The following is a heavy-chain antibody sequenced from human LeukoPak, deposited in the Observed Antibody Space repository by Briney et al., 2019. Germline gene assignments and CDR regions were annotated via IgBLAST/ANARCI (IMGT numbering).Heavy chain of an antibody. CDR3: ARRIGAAAGGRPNAYYFDY. V-gene: IGHV1-2*06. CDR1: GYTFTGYY. CDR2: INPNSGGT. Sequence: ASVKVSCKASGYTFTGYYMHWVRQAPGQGLEWMGRINPNSGGTNYAQKFQGRVTMTRDTSISTAYMELSRLRSDDTAVYYCARRIGAAAGGRPNAYYFDYWGQGTLVTVSS. D-gene: IGHD6-13*01. J-gene: IGHJ4*02.